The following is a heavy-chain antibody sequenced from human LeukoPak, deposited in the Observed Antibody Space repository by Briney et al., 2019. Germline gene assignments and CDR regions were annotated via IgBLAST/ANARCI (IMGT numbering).Heavy chain of an antibody. J-gene: IGHJ4*02. V-gene: IGHV3-21*01. D-gene: IGHD3-22*01. CDR1: GFIFSTYG. Sequence: GGSLRLSCAASGFIFSTYGMNWVRQAPGKGLEWVSSISSSSSYIYYADSVKGRFTISRDNAKNSLYLQMNSLRAEDTAVYYCARDGLKDYYDSSGYDWGQGTLVTVSS. CDR3: ARDGLKDYYDSSGYD. CDR2: ISSSSSYI.